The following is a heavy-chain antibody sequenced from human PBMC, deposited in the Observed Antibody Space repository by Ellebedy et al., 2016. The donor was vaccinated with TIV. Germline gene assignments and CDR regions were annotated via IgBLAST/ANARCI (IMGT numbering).Heavy chain of an antibody. V-gene: IGHV3-13*05. CDR3: ARAPRGFFGIDV. J-gene: IGHJ6*02. CDR1: GLIFSDYD. Sequence: GESLKISCAASGLIFSDYDMHWVRQATGEGLEWVSAIGAAGDPDYPGSVKGRFTISRENAQNSLYLQMNNLRAGDTAVYYCARAPRGFFGIDVWGQGTTVTVSS. CDR2: IGAAGDP.